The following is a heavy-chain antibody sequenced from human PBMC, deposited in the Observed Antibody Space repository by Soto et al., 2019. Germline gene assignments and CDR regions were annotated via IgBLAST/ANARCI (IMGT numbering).Heavy chain of an antibody. CDR1: GFSLSTSGVG. CDR2: IYWNDDK. CDR3: AHSFVPHYDILTGYYIFGYFDY. Sequence: SGPTLVNPTQTLTLTCAFSGFSLSTSGVGVGWIRQPPGKALEWLALIYWNDDKRYSPSLESRLTITKDTSKNQVVLTMTNMDPVDTATYYCAHSFVPHYDILTGYYIFGYFDYWGQGTLVTVSS. V-gene: IGHV2-5*01. J-gene: IGHJ4*02. D-gene: IGHD3-9*01.